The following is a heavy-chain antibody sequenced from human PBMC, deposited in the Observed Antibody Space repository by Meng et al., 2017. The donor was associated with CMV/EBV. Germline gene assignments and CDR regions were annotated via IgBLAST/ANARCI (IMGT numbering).Heavy chain of an antibody. CDR2: ISAYNGNT. CDR3: ARDISGCFDY. Sequence: ASVKVSCKASGDTHSKYVTSWVRQAPGQGLEWMGWISAYNGNTNYAQKLQGRVTMTTDTSTSTAYMELRSLRSDDTAVYYCARDISGCFDYWGQGTLVTVSS. J-gene: IGHJ4*02. V-gene: IGHV1-18*01. CDR1: GDTHSKYV. D-gene: IGHD3-22*01.